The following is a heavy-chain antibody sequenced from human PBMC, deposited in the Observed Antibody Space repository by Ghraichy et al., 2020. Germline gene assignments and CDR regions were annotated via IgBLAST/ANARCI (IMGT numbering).Heavy chain of an antibody. CDR2: IYPGDSDT. CDR3: ARRGGSGSYSSSEDAFDI. D-gene: IGHD3-10*01. CDR1: GYSFTNYW. V-gene: IGHV5-51*01. Sequence: GESLNISCKGSGYSFTNYWIGWVRQMPGKGLEWMGIIYPGDSDTRYSPSFQGQVTISADKSISTAYLQWSSLKASDTAMYYCARRGGSGSYSSSEDAFDIWGQGTMVTVSS. J-gene: IGHJ3*02.